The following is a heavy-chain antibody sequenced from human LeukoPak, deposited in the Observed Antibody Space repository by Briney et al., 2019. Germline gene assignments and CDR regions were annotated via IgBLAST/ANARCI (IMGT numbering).Heavy chain of an antibody. CDR3: ARETIRGYYYGMDV. CDR2: ISDSGAVM. V-gene: IGHV3-48*03. J-gene: IGHJ6*02. Sequence: PGGSLRPSCAASGFTFSSYGMNWVRQAPGKGLEWVSYISDSGAVMYSADSVKGRFTISRDNAKDSLFLRMNSLRAEDTAVYYCARETIRGYYYGMDVWGQGTTVTVSS. D-gene: IGHD3-9*01. CDR1: GFTFSSYG.